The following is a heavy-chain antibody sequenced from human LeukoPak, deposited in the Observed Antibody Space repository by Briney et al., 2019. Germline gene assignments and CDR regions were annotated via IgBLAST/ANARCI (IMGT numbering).Heavy chain of an antibody. V-gene: IGHV4-34*01. CDR2: INHSGST. Sequence: SETLSLTRAVYGGSFSGYYWSWIRQPPGKGLEWIGEINHSGSTNYNPSLKSRVTISVDTSKNQFSLKLSSVTAADTAVYYCARGGYGKYNWFDSWGQGTLVTVSS. CDR3: ARGGYGKYNWFDS. CDR1: GGSFSGYY. J-gene: IGHJ5*01. D-gene: IGHD6-13*01.